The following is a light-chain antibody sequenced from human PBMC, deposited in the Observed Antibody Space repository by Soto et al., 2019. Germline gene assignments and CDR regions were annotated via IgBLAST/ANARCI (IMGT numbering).Light chain of an antibody. CDR2: EDT. CDR3: QSYDGSNPDVV. J-gene: IGLJ2*01. Sequence: NFMLTPPHSVSASPGKTVTISCTGSSGSIATNYVQWYQQRPGSAPTTVIYEDTQRPSGVPERFSGSIDSSSNSASLTISGLKTEDEADYYCQSYDGSNPDVVFGGGTQLTVL. V-gene: IGLV6-57*02. CDR1: SGSIATNY.